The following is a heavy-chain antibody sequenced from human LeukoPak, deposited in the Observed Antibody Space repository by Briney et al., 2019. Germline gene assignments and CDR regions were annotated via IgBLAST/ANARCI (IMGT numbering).Heavy chain of an antibody. J-gene: IGHJ4*02. V-gene: IGHV1-18*01. Sequence: ASVKVSCKASGYTFASYGISWVRQAPGQGLEWMGWISAYNGNTNYAQKLQGRVTMTTDTSTSTAYMELRSLRSDDTAVYYCARDKGDYYDSSGYTRFDYWGQGTLVTVS. CDR1: GYTFASYG. D-gene: IGHD3-22*01. CDR3: ARDKGDYYDSSGYTRFDY. CDR2: ISAYNGNT.